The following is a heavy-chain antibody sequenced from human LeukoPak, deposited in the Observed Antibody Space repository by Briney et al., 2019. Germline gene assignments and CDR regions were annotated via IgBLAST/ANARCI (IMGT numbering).Heavy chain of an antibody. CDR1: GFTFSSYS. J-gene: IGHJ6*03. V-gene: IGHV3-48*04. CDR2: ISSSSSTI. Sequence: WGSLRLSCAASGFTFSSYSMNWVRQAPGKGREGVSYISSSSSTIYYADSVTGRFTISRDNAKNSLYLQMNSLRAEDTAVYYCARSYYYYMDVWGKGTTVTVSS. CDR3: ARSYYYYMDV.